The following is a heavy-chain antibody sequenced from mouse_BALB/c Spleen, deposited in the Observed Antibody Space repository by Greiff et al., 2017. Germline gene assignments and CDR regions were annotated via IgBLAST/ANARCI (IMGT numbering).Heavy chain of an antibody. CDR1: GYTFTDYA. CDR3: AREDGNWYYFDY. V-gene: IGHV1S137*01. J-gene: IGHJ2*01. Sequence: VQLQQSGAELVRPGVSVKISCKGSGYTFTDYAMHWVKQSHAKSLEWIGVISTYYGDASYNQKFKGKATMTVDKSSSTAYMELARLTSEDSAIYYCAREDGNWYYFDYWGQGTTLTVSS. CDR2: ISTYYGDA. D-gene: IGHD2-1*01.